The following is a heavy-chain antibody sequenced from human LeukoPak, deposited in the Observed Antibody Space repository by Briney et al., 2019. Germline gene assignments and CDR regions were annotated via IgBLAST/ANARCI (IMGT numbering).Heavy chain of an antibody. J-gene: IGHJ4*02. CDR3: ARGHSSSWLIFDY. Sequence: SETLSLTCAVSGYSISSAYFWGWIRQPPGKGLEWIGSIYHSGTTYYNPSLKSRVTMSVDTSKNQFSLKLSSVTAADTAVYYCARGHSSSWLIFDYWGQGTLVTVSS. V-gene: IGHV4-38-2*01. CDR2: IYHSGTT. CDR1: GYSISSAYF. D-gene: IGHD6-13*01.